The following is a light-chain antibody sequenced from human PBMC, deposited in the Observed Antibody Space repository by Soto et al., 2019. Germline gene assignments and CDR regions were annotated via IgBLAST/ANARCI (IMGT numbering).Light chain of an antibody. V-gene: IGLV2-11*01. J-gene: IGLJ1*01. CDR2: DVS. CDR3: CSFAGSYTYV. Sequence: QSVLTQPRSLSGSPGQSVTISCTGTSSDVGGYNYVSWYQQHPGKDPKLMIYDVSERPSGVPDRFSGSKSGNTASLTISGLQAEDEADYYCCSFAGSYTYVFGTGTKLTVL. CDR1: SSDVGGYNY.